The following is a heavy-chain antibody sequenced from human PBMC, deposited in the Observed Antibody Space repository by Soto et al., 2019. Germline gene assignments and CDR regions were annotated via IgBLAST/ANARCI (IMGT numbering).Heavy chain of an antibody. V-gene: IGHV3-33*01. CDR2: IWNGPSKK. Sequence: QSGGSLRLYGPASGFTFRDHSMHWVRQTPGKGRDEFATIWNGPSKKFYPSSVQRRFTMSRDKSKNTVWLQMKTLTPEDAAVYYCARALFPDVDIYAMDVWRQGSTVTVS. CDR1: GFTFRDHS. D-gene: IGHD5-12*01. CDR3: ARALFPDVDIYAMDV. J-gene: IGHJ6*02.